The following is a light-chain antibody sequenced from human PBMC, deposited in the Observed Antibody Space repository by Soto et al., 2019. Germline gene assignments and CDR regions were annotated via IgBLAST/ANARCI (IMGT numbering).Light chain of an antibody. CDR2: GAS. J-gene: IGKJ5*01. Sequence: EIVMTQSPATLSVSPGERATLSCRASQSVSSNLAWYQQKPGQAPRLLIYGASTRATGIPARLSGSGSGTEFTLTISSLQSEDFAVYYCQQYNTWPITFGQGTRLEI. V-gene: IGKV3-15*01. CDR3: QQYNTWPIT. CDR1: QSVSSN.